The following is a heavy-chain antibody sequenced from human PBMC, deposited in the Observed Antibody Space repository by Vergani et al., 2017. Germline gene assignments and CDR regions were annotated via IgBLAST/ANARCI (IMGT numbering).Heavy chain of an antibody. CDR3: AREVPEGNWFDP. CDR1: GGSISSSSYY. J-gene: IGHJ5*02. Sequence: QLQLQESGPGLVKPSETLSLTCTVSGGSISSSSYYWGWIRQPPGKGLEWIGCIYYSGRTYYNPSLKSRGTISVDTSKNQFSLKLSSVTAADTAVYYCAREVPEGNWFDPWGQGTLVTVSS. D-gene: IGHD1-14*01. V-gene: IGHV4-39*07. CDR2: IYYSGRT.